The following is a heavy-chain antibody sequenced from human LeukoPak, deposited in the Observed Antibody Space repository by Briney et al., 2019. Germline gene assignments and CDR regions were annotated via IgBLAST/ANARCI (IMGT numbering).Heavy chain of an antibody. D-gene: IGHD6-19*01. CDR2: IWYDGSNK. J-gene: IGHJ4*02. Sequence: SCKVSGYTLTELSMHWVRQAPGKGLEWVAVIWYDGSNKYYADSVKGRFTISRDNSKNTLYLQMNSLRAEDTAVYYCARDGQWLAVDYWGQGTLVTVSS. CDR3: ARDGQWLAVDY. CDR1: GYTLTELS. V-gene: IGHV3-33*01.